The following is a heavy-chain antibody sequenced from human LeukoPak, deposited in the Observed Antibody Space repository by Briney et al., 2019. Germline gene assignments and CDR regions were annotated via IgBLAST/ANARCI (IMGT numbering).Heavy chain of an antibody. D-gene: IGHD5/OR15-5a*01. Sequence: GSLRLSCAASGFTVSSNYMSWVRQAPGKGLEWVSVIYSGGSTYYADSVKSRFTISRDNSKNTLYLQMNSLRAEDTAVYYCARGSKGRAFDIWGQGTMVTVSS. CDR3: ARGSKGRAFDI. CDR2: IYSGGST. V-gene: IGHV3-66*01. J-gene: IGHJ3*02. CDR1: GFTVSSNY.